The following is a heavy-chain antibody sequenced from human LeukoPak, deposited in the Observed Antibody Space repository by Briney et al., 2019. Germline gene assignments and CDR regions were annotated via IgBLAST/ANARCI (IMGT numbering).Heavy chain of an antibody. CDR2: ISYDGSNK. V-gene: IGHV3-30*04. J-gene: IGHJ3*02. Sequence: GGSLRLSCAASGFTFSSYAMHWVRQAPGKGLEWVAVISYDGSNKYYADSVKGRFTISRDNSKNTLYLQMNSLRAEDTAVYYCAKVGSYHAFDIWGQGTMVTVSS. CDR3: AKVGSYHAFDI. D-gene: IGHD6-6*01. CDR1: GFTFSSYA.